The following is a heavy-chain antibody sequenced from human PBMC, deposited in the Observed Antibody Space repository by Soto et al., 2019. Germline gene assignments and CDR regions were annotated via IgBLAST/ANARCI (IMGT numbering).Heavy chain of an antibody. D-gene: IGHD5-12*01. CDR3: ARDANSGYDTHLDY. J-gene: IGHJ4*02. CDR2: ISDDGNKI. Sequence: PGGSLRLSCAASGFSFNDFSMHWVRQAPGKGLEWVALISDDGNKIYYTDSVKGRFTISRDISKNTLSLQMNSLRLEDTGLYYCARDANSGYDTHLDYWGQGTLVTVS. V-gene: IGHV3-30-3*01. CDR1: GFSFNDFS.